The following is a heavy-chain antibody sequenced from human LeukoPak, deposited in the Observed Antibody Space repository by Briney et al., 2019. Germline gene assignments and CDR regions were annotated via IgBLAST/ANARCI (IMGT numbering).Heavy chain of an antibody. D-gene: IGHD6-19*01. CDR1: GFTFSSYG. J-gene: IGHJ4*02. CDR3: AKEEVAGYYFDY. CDR2: IWYDGSNK. V-gene: IGHV3-33*06. Sequence: GGSLRLSCAASGFTFSSYGMHWVRQAPGKGLEWVAVIWYDGSNKYYADSVKGRFTISRGNSKNTLYLQMNSLRADDTAVYYCAKEEVAGYYFDYWGQGTLVTVSS.